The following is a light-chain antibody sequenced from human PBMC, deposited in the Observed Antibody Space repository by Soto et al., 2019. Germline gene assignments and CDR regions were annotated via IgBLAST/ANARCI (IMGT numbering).Light chain of an antibody. CDR1: QSISSW. CDR3: KQYNSYSPEFT. Sequence: DIQMTQSPSTLSASVGDRVTITCRASQSISSWLAWYQQKPGKAPKLLIYDASSLESGVPSRFSGSGSGTEFTLTICSLQPDDFATFYFKQYNSYSPEFTFGPVTKVDIK. CDR2: DAS. V-gene: IGKV1-5*01. J-gene: IGKJ3*01.